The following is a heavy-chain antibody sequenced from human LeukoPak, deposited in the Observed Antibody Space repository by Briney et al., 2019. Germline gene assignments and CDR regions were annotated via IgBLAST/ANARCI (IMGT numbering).Heavy chain of an antibody. CDR1: GFTFSSYS. CDR3: ARDGSIAARLY. J-gene: IGHJ4*02. V-gene: IGHV3-21*01. Sequence: GGSLRLSCAASGFTFSSYSMNWVRQAPGKGLEWVSSISSSRSYIYYADSVKGRFTISRDNAKNSLYLQMNSLRAEDTAVYYCARDGSIAARLYWGQGTLVTVSS. CDR2: ISSSRSYI. D-gene: IGHD6-6*01.